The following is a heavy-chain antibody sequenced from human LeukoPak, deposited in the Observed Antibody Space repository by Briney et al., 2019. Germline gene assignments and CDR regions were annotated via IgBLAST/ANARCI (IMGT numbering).Heavy chain of an antibody. CDR3: GRAMEMYQLLPDY. Sequence: PGGSLRLSCAASGFSFSSYGMHWVRQAPGKGLEWVAVIWYDGSDKYYADSVKGRFTISRDNSNNTLHLQMNSLRAEDTAVYYCGRAMEMYQLLPDYWGQGTLVTVSS. CDR1: GFSFSSYG. J-gene: IGHJ4*02. D-gene: IGHD2-2*01. CDR2: IWYDGSDK. V-gene: IGHV3-33*01.